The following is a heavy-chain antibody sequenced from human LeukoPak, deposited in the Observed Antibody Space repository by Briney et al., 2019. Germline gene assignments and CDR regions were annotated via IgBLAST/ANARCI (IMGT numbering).Heavy chain of an antibody. J-gene: IGHJ4*02. CDR3: AKGYSSGWYCFDY. V-gene: IGHV3-23*01. D-gene: IGHD6-19*01. CDR1: GFTFSSYG. Sequence: GGSLRLSFAASGFTFSSYGMSWVRQVQVKRLDWVSAMSGSGGSTYYADSVKGWFTISRDNSKNTLYLQMNSLRAEDTAIYYCAKGYSSGWYCFDYWGQGTLVTVSS. CDR2: MSGSGGST.